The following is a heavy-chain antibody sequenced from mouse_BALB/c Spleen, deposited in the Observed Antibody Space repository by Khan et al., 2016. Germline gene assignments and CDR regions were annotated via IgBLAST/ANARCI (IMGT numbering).Heavy chain of an antibody. CDR1: GFAFSSYW. CDR3: ARGTPFAN. V-gene: IGHV1-80*01. Sequence: QVQLQQSEAELVRPGSSVKISCKASGFAFSSYWMNWVKQRPGQGLEWIGQIYPGDGDTNYNGKFKGKATLTADKSSSTAYMQLSSLTSEDSAVYFCARGTPFANWGQGTLVTVSA. CDR2: IYPGDGDT. D-gene: IGHD2-14*01. J-gene: IGHJ3*01.